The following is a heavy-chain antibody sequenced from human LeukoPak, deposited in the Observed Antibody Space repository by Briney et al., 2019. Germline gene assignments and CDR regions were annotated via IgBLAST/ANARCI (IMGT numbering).Heavy chain of an antibody. D-gene: IGHD4-17*01. Sequence: AGSLRLSCAVPGFTFSSYSMNWVRQAPGKGLEWVSSISSSGTYMFYADSVKGRCTISRDNAKNSLYLQINSLRADDTAVYYCARVDYADYAPNFDYWGQGTLVTVSS. J-gene: IGHJ4*02. CDR1: GFTFSSYS. CDR2: ISSSGTYM. V-gene: IGHV3-21*01. CDR3: ARVDYADYAPNFDY.